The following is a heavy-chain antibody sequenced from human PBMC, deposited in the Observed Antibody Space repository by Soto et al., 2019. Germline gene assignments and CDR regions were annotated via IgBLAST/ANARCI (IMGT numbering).Heavy chain of an antibody. CDR1: GGTFNIFA. CDR3: ASGVAVARFEF. CDR2: IVPLSGTA. J-gene: IGHJ1*01. V-gene: IGHV1-69*01. D-gene: IGHD6-19*01. Sequence: QVQLVQSGAEVRKPGSSVKVSCQASGGTFNIFAFSWVRQAPGQGLQFVGGIVPLSGTAKSAQEFQDRVTFTADESTSTIYMELRSLQSDDTAIFYCASGVAVARFEFWGQGTLVTVSS.